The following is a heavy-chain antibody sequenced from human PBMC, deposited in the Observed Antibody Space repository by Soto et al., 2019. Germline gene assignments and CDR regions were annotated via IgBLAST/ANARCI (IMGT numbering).Heavy chain of an antibody. CDR1: GGSVSSDSYN. D-gene: IGHD2-21*01. CDR2: IYYSGST. V-gene: IGHV4-39*01. J-gene: IGHJ3*02. CDR3: TIFCGNALEI. Sequence: QLQLQESGPGLVKPSETLSLPCTVSGGSVSSDSYNWDWIRQPPGQGLEWIATIYYSGSTDYNASIKSRVNISEDTFNNQFPLKVTSVTAADTAVYYCTIFCGNALEIWGRGATVTVS.